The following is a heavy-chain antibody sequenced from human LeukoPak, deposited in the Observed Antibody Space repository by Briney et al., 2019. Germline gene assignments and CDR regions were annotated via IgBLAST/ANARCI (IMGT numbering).Heavy chain of an antibody. D-gene: IGHD3-22*01. V-gene: IGHV3-73*01. CDR1: GFTFSGSA. CDR3: TSQNSDYYDSSGYYWSIDY. Sequence: GGSLRLSCAASGFTFSGSAMHWVRQASGKGLEWGVRIRSKANSYATAYAASVKGRFTISRDDSKNAAYLQMNSLKTEDTAVYYCTSQNSDYYDSSGYYWSIDYWGQGTLVTVSS. J-gene: IGHJ4*02. CDR2: IRSKANSYAT.